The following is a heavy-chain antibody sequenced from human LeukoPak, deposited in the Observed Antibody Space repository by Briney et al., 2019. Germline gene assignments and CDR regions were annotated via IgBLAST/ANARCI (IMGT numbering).Heavy chain of an antibody. D-gene: IGHD5-18*01. Sequence: PGGSLRLSCAASGFTFSSYGMHWVRQAPGKGLEWVALLYFDGRNKYYADSVKGRFTISRDNSKNTLYLQMNSLRAEDTAVYYCAKDFAGLRGYSYGYFDYWGQGTLVTVSS. V-gene: IGHV3-33*06. J-gene: IGHJ4*02. CDR3: AKDFAGLRGYSYGYFDY. CDR2: LYFDGRNK. CDR1: GFTFSSYG.